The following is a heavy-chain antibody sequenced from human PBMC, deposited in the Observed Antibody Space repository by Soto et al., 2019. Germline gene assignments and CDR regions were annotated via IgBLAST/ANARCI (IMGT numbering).Heavy chain of an antibody. CDR1: GYTFTGYY. V-gene: IGHV1-2*02. Sequence: VASVKVSCKASGYTFTGYYMHWVRQAPGQGLEWMGWINPNSGGTNYAQKFQGRVTMTRDTSISTAYMELSRLRSDDTAVYYCARDGYSSSPEPPYYYHYYGMDVWGQGTTVTVSS. D-gene: IGHD6-13*01. CDR2: INPNSGGT. CDR3: ARDGYSSSPEPPYYYHYYGMDV. J-gene: IGHJ6*02.